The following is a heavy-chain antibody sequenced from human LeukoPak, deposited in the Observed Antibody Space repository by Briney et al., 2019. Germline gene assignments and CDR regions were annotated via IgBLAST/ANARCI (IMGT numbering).Heavy chain of an antibody. D-gene: IGHD2-15*01. Sequence: GGSLRLSCAASGFTFSSYWMSWVRQAPGKGLEWVANIKQDGSEKYYVDSVKGRFTISRDNAKNSLYLQMNSLRAEDTAVYYCAKDPEDCSGGSCHPGDYYYYGMDVWGQGTTVTVSS. V-gene: IGHV3-7*03. CDR2: IKQDGSEK. CDR3: AKDPEDCSGGSCHPGDYYYYGMDV. CDR1: GFTFSSYW. J-gene: IGHJ6*02.